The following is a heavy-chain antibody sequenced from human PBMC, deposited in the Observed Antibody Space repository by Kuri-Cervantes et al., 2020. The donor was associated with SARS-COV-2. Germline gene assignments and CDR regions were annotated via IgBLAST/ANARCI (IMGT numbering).Heavy chain of an antibody. J-gene: IGHJ6*02. V-gene: IGHV1-24*01. D-gene: IGHD2-8*01. CDR1: GYTLTELS. CDR2: SDPEDGER. Sequence: ASVKVSCKISGYTLTELSIYWVRLAPGKGLERMGGSDPEDGERVSAQKFQGRVTMTEDTSTDTAYLELRSLRSDDTAVYYCATGLVDARSPLPSHYYGLSVWGQGTTVTVSS. CDR3: ATGLVDARSPLPSHYYGLSV.